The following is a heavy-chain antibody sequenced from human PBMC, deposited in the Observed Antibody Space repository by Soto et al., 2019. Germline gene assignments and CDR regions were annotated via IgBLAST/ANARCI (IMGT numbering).Heavy chain of an antibody. D-gene: IGHD7-27*01. CDR1: GFTFSSYG. CDR3: ARDQLRTHWGSLFPDY. CDR2: IWYDGSNK. V-gene: IGHV3-33*01. Sequence: GGSLRLSCAASGFTFSSYGMHWVRQAPGKGLEWVAVIWYDGSNKYYADSVKGRFTISRDNSKNTLDLQMNSLRAEDTAVYYCARDQLRTHWGSLFPDYWGQGTLVTVSS. J-gene: IGHJ4*02.